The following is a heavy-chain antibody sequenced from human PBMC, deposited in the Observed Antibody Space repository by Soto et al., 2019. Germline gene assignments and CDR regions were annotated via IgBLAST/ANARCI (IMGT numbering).Heavy chain of an antibody. D-gene: IGHD6-19*01. J-gene: IGHJ4*02. CDR1: GGSIFSHSYY. CDR3: ARRYAPRYSSGNNHFDL. Sequence: SETLSLTCAVSGGSIFSHSYYWAWIRQPPGKGLEWIGTINHSGSPYHNPSLKSRVTISVDSSKNQFSLTLTSVTVADTAVYYCARRYAPRYSSGNNHFDLWGQGTLVTVSS. V-gene: IGHV4-39*01. CDR2: INHSGSP.